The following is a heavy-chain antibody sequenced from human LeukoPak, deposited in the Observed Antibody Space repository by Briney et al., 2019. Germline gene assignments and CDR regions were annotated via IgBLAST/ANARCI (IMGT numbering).Heavy chain of an antibody. J-gene: IGHJ4*02. CDR2: IYHSGST. CDR3: ARVPDTAMVSLDFDY. Sequence: SETLSLTCTVSGGSISSSNYYWGWIRQPPGKGLKWIGSIYHSGSTYYNPSLKSRVTISVDTSKNQFSLKLSSVTAADTAVYYCARVPDTAMVSLDFDYWGQGTLVTVSS. CDR1: GGSISSSNYY. D-gene: IGHD5-18*01. V-gene: IGHV4-39*07.